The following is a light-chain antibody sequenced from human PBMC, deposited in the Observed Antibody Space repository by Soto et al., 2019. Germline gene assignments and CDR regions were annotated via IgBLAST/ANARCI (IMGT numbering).Light chain of an antibody. Sequence: DIQMTQSPSTLSASVGGRVTITCRASQSINTWLAWYQQKPGKAPKLLIYRASTLEIGVPSRFSGSGSGTEFTLTISRLQPDDFSTYSCQHYNTYSGTFGPGTKVDI. J-gene: IGKJ3*01. V-gene: IGKV1-5*03. CDR3: QHYNTYSGT. CDR2: RAS. CDR1: QSINTW.